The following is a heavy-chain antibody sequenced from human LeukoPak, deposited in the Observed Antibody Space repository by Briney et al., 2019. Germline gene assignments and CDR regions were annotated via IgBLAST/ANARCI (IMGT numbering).Heavy chain of an antibody. D-gene: IGHD3-16*01. Sequence: GGSLRLSCAASGFIFSSYWMTWVRQAPGKGLEWVANIKQHGNEKYYVDSVKGRFTISRANAKNSLLLQMNSLRAEDTAVYYCARVRGGYYFDYWGQGTMVTVSS. CDR1: GFIFSSYW. CDR2: IKQHGNEK. J-gene: IGHJ4*02. CDR3: ARVRGGYYFDY. V-gene: IGHV3-7*05.